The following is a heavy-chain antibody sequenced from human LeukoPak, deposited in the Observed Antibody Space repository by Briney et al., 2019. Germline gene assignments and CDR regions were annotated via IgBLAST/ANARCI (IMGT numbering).Heavy chain of an antibody. V-gene: IGHV4-59*01. Sequence: KTSETLSLTCTVSGGSISSYYWSWIRQPPGKGLEWIGYIYYSGSTNYNPSLKSRVTISVDTSKNQFSLKLSSVTAADTAVYYCAREALYWFDPWGQGTLVTVSS. CDR1: GGSISSYY. J-gene: IGHJ5*02. CDR2: IYYSGST. CDR3: AREALYWFDP.